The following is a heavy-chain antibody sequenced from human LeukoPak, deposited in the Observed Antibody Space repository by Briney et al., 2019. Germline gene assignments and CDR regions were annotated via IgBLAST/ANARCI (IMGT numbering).Heavy chain of an antibody. J-gene: IGHJ3*02. Sequence: PSETLSLTCTVSGGSISSYYWSWIGQPPGKGLEWSGYIYYSGRTNYNPSLKSRVTISVDTSKNQFSLKRSSVTAADTAVYYCARDTDNLVAFDIWGQGTMVTVSS. CDR2: IYYSGRT. V-gene: IGHV4-59*01. CDR3: ARDTDNLVAFDI. CDR1: GGSISSYY. D-gene: IGHD1-14*01.